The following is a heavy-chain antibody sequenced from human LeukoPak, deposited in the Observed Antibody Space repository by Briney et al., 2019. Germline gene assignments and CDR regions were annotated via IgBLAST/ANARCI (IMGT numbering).Heavy chain of an antibody. V-gene: IGHV3-15*01. CDR3: TTENLIAAGYYFDY. J-gene: IGHJ4*02. CDR1: GFTFSNAW. CDR2: IKSKTDGGTT. Sequence: GRSLRLSCAASGFTFSNAWMSWVRQAPGKGLEWVGRIKSKTDGGTTDYAAPVKGRFTISRDDSKNTLYLQMDSLKTEDTAVYYCTTENLIAAGYYFDYWGQGTLVTVSS. D-gene: IGHD6-13*01.